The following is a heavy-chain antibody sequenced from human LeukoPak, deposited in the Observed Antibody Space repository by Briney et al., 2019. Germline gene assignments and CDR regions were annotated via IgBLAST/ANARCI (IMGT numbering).Heavy chain of an antibody. J-gene: IGHJ4*02. CDR1: RYTFTSYY. CDR3: ARVQRDGYNPRGFDY. D-gene: IGHD5-24*01. Sequence: GASVKVSCKASRYTFTSYYMHWVRQAPGQGLEWMGIINPSGGSTSYAQKFQCRVTMTRDTSTSTVYMELSSLRSEETAVYYCARVQRDGYNPRGFDYWGQGTLVTVSS. V-gene: IGHV1-46*01. CDR2: INPSGGST.